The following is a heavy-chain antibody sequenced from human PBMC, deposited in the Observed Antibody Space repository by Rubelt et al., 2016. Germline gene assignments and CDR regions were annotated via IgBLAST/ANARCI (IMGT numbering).Heavy chain of an antibody. CDR1: GGSISSYY. D-gene: IGHD2-21*01. CDR2: IYYTGST. V-gene: IGHV4-59*03. J-gene: IGHJ4*02. CDR3: VTYGGTYQFDD. Sequence: QVQLQESGPGLVKPSETLSLTCTVSGGSISSYYWNWIRQPPGKGLEWIGHIYYTGSTIYNPSLESRVTISVDTTNNQYSLRLSSVTAADAAVYYCVTYGGTYQFDDWGQGTLVTVSS.